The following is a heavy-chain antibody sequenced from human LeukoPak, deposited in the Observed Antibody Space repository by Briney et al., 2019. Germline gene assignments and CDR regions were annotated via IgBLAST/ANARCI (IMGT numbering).Heavy chain of an antibody. CDR2: ISAYNGNT. CDR1: GYTFTSYG. D-gene: IGHD3-10*01. CDR3: ASLTYGSGSSSRPDY. Sequence: ASVKVSCKASGYTFTSYGISWVRQAPGQGLEWMGWISAYNGNTNYAQKFQGRVTMTRDTSISTAYMELSRLRSDDTAVYYCASLTYGSGSSSRPDYWGQGTLVTVSS. V-gene: IGHV1-18*01. J-gene: IGHJ4*02.